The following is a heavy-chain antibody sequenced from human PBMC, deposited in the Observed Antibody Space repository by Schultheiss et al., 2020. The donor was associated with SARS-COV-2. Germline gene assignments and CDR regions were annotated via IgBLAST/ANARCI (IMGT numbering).Heavy chain of an antibody. D-gene: IGHD3-9*01. CDR1: GYSFTTYW. V-gene: IGHV5-51*01. J-gene: IGHJ4*02. Sequence: GESLKISCKGSGYSFTTYWIGWVRHMPGKGLEWMGIIYPGDSDTRYSPSFQGQVTMSADKSIDTAYLQWNSLKASDTAIYYCARGITISYFDYWGQGTLVTVSS. CDR2: IYPGDSDT. CDR3: ARGITISYFDY.